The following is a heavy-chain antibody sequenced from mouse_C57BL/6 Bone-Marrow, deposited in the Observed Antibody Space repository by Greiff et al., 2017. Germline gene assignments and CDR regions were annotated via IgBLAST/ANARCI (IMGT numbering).Heavy chain of an antibody. D-gene: IGHD2-3*01. CDR3: ARSDGYLYYFDY. CDR2: IRNKANGYTT. Sequence: EVKLVESGGGLVQPGGSLSLSCAASGFTFTDYYMSWVRQPPGKALEWLGFIRNKANGYTTEYSASVKGRFTISRDNSQSILYLQMNALRAEDSATYYCARSDGYLYYFDYWGQGTTLTVSS. V-gene: IGHV7-3*01. J-gene: IGHJ2*01. CDR1: GFTFTDYY.